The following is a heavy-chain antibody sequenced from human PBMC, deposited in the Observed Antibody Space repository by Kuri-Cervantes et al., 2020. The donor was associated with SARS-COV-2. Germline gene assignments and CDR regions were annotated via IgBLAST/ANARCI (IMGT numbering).Heavy chain of an antibody. CDR1: GGSISSYY. J-gene: IGHJ4*02. V-gene: IGHV4-59*12. Sequence: ESLKISCTVSGGSISSYYWSWSRQPPGKGLEWIGYIYYSGSTNYNPSLKRRVTISVYTSKNQSSLKLSSVTSADAAVYYCARTYGSGTPPSYWGQGTLVTVSS. CDR3: ARTYGSGTPPSY. CDR2: IYYSGST. D-gene: IGHD3-10*01.